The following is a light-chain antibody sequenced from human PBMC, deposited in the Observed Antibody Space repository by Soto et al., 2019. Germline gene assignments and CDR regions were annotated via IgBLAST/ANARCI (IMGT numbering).Light chain of an antibody. V-gene: IGKV3-15*01. CDR2: GAS. J-gene: IGKJ4*01. Sequence: EIVMTQSPATLSVARGERATLSCRASQSFSSNLAWYQQKPGQAPRLLIYGASTRATGIPARFSGSGSGTEFTLTISSLQSEDFAVYYCKQYNNSPRKITFGGGNKVDI. CDR3: KQYNNSPRKIT. CDR1: QSFSSN.